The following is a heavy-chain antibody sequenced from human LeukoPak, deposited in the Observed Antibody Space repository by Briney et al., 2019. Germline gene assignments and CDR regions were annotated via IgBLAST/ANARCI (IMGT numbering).Heavy chain of an antibody. V-gene: IGHV1-8*01. J-gene: IGHJ6*03. Sequence: ASVKVSCKASGYTFTSYDINWVRQATGQGLEWMGWMNPNSGNTGYAQKFQGRVTMTRNTSISTAYMELSSLRSEDTAVYYCARGNRYSSGWSYYYYYYMDVWGKGTTVTISS. CDR3: ARGNRYSSGWSYYYYYYMDV. CDR2: MNPNSGNT. CDR1: GYTFTSYD. D-gene: IGHD6-19*01.